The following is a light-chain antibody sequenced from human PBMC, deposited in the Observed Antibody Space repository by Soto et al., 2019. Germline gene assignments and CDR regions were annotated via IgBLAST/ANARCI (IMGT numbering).Light chain of an antibody. CDR2: GAS. Sequence: EIVLTQSPGTLSLSPGERATLSCRASQSVSSSYLAWYQQKPGQAPRLLIYGASSRATGIPDRFSGSGSGPDITLTISRLEPEDFAVYYCQQSGSSLTVDGGTKVEIK. CDR3: QQSGSSLT. J-gene: IGKJ4*01. V-gene: IGKV3-20*01. CDR1: QSVSSSY.